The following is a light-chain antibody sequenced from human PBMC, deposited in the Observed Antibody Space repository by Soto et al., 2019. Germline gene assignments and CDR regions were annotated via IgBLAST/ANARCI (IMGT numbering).Light chain of an antibody. V-gene: IGKV3-11*01. CDR3: HQRSNWPLIT. CDR1: QSVRSSS. CDR2: AGS. J-gene: IGKJ5*01. Sequence: EIVLTQSPGTLSLSPAERATLSCRASQSVRSSSLSWYQQKPGEAPRRLIYAGSNSRAGIPARCSGGGSGTDFTLTISSREPEDFAVYYCHQRSNWPLITFGQGTRLEIK.